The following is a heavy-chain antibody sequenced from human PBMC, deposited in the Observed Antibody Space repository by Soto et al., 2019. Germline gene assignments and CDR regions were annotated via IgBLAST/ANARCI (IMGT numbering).Heavy chain of an antibody. V-gene: IGHV1-8*01. CDR3: ARSCRGGSCYGYYYYYMDV. Sequence: ASVKVSCKASGYTFTSFDINWVRQATGQGLEWMGWMNPNSGNTGYAQKSQGRVTMTRNTSISTAYMELSSLRSEDTAVYYCARSCRGGSCYGYYYYYMDVGAKGTRVTV. D-gene: IGHD2-15*01. CDR2: MNPNSGNT. J-gene: IGHJ6*03. CDR1: GYTFTSFD.